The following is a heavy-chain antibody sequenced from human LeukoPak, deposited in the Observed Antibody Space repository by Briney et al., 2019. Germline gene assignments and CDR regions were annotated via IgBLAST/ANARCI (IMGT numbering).Heavy chain of an antibody. V-gene: IGHV4-39*01. CDR1: GGSISSSSYH. D-gene: IGHD3-22*01. CDR3: ARLYGSTLYFDY. J-gene: IGHJ4*02. Sequence: NSSETLSLTCTVFGGSISSSSYHWAWIRQPPGKGLEWIGNMYYSGSTYYNPSLKSRVTLSVDTSKNQFSLKMSSVSAADTALYYCARLYGSTLYFDYWGQGTLVTVSS. CDR2: MYYSGST.